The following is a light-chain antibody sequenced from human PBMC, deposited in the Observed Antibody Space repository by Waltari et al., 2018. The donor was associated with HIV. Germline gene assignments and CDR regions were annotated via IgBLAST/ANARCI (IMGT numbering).Light chain of an antibody. CDR3: QKYYATPTS. CDR1: QSLLYSSNHKNC. Sequence: DIVMTQSPDSLAVSLGERATINCQSSQSLLYSSNHKNCLAWYQQQTGQPPKLLIYWTSTRESGVPGRFRCSCSATCLSLTICILQAEELATYYCQKYYATPTSFGPGTKVHIK. CDR2: WTS. V-gene: IGKV4-1*01. J-gene: IGKJ3*01.